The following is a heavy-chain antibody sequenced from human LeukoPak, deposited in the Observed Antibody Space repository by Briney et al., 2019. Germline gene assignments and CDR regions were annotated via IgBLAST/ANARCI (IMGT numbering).Heavy chain of an antibody. CDR1: GFTFSSYA. V-gene: IGHV3-64*01. J-gene: IGHJ4*02. CDR2: ISSNGGST. Sequence: PGGSLRLSCAASGFTFSSYAMHWVRQAPGKGLEYVSAISSNGGSTYYANSVKARFTISRDNSKNTLYLQMGSLRAEDMAVYYCARDRTYYYGSGSLYWGQGTLVSVSS. CDR3: ARDRTYYYGSGSLY. D-gene: IGHD3-10*01.